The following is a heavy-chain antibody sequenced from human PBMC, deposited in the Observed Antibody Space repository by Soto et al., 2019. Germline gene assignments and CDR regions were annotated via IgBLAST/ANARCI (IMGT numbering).Heavy chain of an antibody. CDR1: GDSITSSSYY. J-gene: IGHJ4*02. D-gene: IGHD2-21*02. CDR2: IYYSGIT. V-gene: IGHV4-39*01. CDR3: ARLTTLLVVVTALPNSFDS. Sequence: QLQLQESGPGLVKPSETLSLTCTVSGDSITSSSYYWGWIRQTPGKGLEWIGSIYYSGITYYNPSLKSRVAISVDTSRNQFSLKLRSVTAADTAVYFCARLTTLLVVVTALPNSFDSWGQGTLVTVSS.